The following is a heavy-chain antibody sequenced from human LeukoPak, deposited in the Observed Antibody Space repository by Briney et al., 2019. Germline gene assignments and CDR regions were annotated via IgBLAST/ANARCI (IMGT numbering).Heavy chain of an antibody. Sequence: GGSLRLSCAASGFSFSYYAMHWVRQAPGKGLEWVSSISSSSSYIYYADSVKGRFTISRDNAKNSLYLQMNSLRAEDTAVYYCARADYGDYRREYFFDYWGQGTLVTVSS. V-gene: IGHV3-21*06. J-gene: IGHJ4*02. CDR2: ISSSSSYI. CDR1: GFSFSYYA. CDR3: ARADYGDYRREYFFDY. D-gene: IGHD4-17*01.